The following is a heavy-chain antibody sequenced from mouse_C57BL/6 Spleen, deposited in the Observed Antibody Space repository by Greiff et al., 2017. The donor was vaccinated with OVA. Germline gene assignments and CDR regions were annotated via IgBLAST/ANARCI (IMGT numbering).Heavy chain of an antibody. CDR1: GYSFTGYY. Sequence: VQLQQSGPELVKPGASVKISCKASGYSFTGYYMNWVKQSPEKSLEWIGEINPSTGGTTYNQKFKAKDTLTVDKSSSTAYMQLKSLTSEDSAVYYCARVNYYGSSPYDYWGQGTTLTVSS. V-gene: IGHV1-42*01. J-gene: IGHJ2*01. D-gene: IGHD1-1*01. CDR2: INPSTGGT. CDR3: ARVNYYGSSPYDY.